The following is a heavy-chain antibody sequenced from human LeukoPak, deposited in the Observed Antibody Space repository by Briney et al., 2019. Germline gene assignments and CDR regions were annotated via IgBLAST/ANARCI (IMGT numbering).Heavy chain of an antibody. CDR2: ISSSGNTI. CDR1: GFTFSDYY. J-gene: IGHJ4*02. CDR3: ARGDYYDSSGTFDY. V-gene: IGHV3-11*04. Sequence: GGSLRLSCAASGFTFSDYYMSWIRQAPGKGLEWISYISSSGNTIYYVDSVKGRFTISRDNAKNSLYLQMNSLSAEDTAVHYCARGDYYDSSGTFDYWGQGTLVTVSS. D-gene: IGHD3-22*01.